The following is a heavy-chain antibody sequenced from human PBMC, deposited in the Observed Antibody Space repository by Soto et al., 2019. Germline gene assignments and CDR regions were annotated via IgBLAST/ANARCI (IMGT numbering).Heavy chain of an antibody. D-gene: IGHD2-2*01. CDR3: ARGRAPVELPSLLSDYGLDV. J-gene: IGHJ6*02. Sequence: GGSLRLSCAASGFTVSGNYMTWVRQAPGKGLKWVSVFYTGDTTYYAVSVRGRFTFSRDKSKNTLYLQMNSLRAEDTAVYYCARGRAPVELPSLLSDYGLDVWGQGTTVTVS. V-gene: IGHV3-53*01. CDR2: FYTGDTT. CDR1: GFTVSGNY.